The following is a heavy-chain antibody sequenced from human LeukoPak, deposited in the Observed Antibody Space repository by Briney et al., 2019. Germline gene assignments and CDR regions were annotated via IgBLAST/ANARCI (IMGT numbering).Heavy chain of an antibody. Sequence: PSETLSLTCTVSGGSISSYYWSWIRQPPGKGLEWIGYIYYSGSTNYNPSLKSRVTISVDTSKNQFSLKLSSVTAADTAVYYCARERAYDILTGYPLFYFDYWGQGTLVTVSS. CDR2: IYYSGST. V-gene: IGHV4-59*12. J-gene: IGHJ4*02. D-gene: IGHD3-9*01. CDR1: GGSISSYY. CDR3: ARERAYDILTGYPLFYFDY.